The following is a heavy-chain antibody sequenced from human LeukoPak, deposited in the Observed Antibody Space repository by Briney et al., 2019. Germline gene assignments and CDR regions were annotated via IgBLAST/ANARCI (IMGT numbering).Heavy chain of an antibody. D-gene: IGHD1-26*01. J-gene: IGHJ3*02. CDR3: ARLGGSYLDDAFDI. CDR2: ISYDGRNE. Sequence: GGSLRLSCAVSGLTFSSYGMHWVRHAPDKGLEWVAMISYDGRNEHYADSVTGRFTISRDNAKNSLYLQMNSLRAEDTAVYYCARLGGSYLDDAFDIWGQGTMVTVSS. V-gene: IGHV3-30*03. CDR1: GLTFSSYG.